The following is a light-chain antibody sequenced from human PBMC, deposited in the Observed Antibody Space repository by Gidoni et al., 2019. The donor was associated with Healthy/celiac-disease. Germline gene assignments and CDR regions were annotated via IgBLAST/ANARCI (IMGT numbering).Light chain of an antibody. J-gene: IGLJ3*02. V-gene: IGLV2-14*03. CDR1: SSDVGGYTY. CDR3: SSYTSSSTLWV. Sequence: QSALTQPASVSGSPGQSITISCTGTSSDVGGYTYVSLYHQHPGKAPKLMIYDVSNRPLGVSNRFSGSKSGNTASLTSSGLQAEDEADYYCSSYTSSSTLWVFGGGTKLTVL. CDR2: DVS.